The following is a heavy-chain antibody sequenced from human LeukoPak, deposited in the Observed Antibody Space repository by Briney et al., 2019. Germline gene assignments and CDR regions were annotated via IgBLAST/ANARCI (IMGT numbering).Heavy chain of an antibody. CDR1: GGTFSSYA. D-gene: IGHD3-3*02. CDR2: IIPIFGTA. Sequence: ASVKVSCKASGGTFSSYAISWVRQAPGQGLEWMGGIIPIFGTANYAQKFQGRVTITMDESTSTAYMELSSLRSEDTAVYYCARAGTSFLEWSNMDVWGKGTTVTVSS. CDR3: ARAGTSFLEWSNMDV. J-gene: IGHJ6*03. V-gene: IGHV1-69*05.